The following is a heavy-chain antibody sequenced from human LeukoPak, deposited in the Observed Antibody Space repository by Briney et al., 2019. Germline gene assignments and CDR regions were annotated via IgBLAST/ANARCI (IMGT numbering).Heavy chain of an antibody. CDR2: ISSTSIYT. J-gene: IGHJ4*02. V-gene: IGHV3-11*06. CDR1: GFTFSDYY. Sequence: PGGSLRLSCAASGFTFSDYYMSWIRQAPGKGLEWVSDISSTSIYTNYADSVKGRFAISRDNAKNSLYLQMNSLRAEDTAVYYCARDRGDIVATIDYWGQGTLVTVSS. D-gene: IGHD5-12*01. CDR3: ARDRGDIVATIDY.